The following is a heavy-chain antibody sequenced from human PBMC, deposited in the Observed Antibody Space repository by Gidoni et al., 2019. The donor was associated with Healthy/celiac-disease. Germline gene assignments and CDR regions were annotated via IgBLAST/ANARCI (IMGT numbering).Heavy chain of an antibody. CDR3: AKDIRASNEWGFDY. Sequence: DVHLVDSGVCLVQPVSSLRLSCAASGFTFYAYAMHWVRQAPGKGLAWVSGISGNSGSIGYADYVKGRFTISRDNDKNSLYLQMNSLRAEDTALYYCAKDIRASNEWGFDYWGQGTLVTVSS. CDR2: ISGNSGSI. J-gene: IGHJ4*02. CDR1: GFTFYAYA. V-gene: IGHV3-9*01. D-gene: IGHD1-26*01.